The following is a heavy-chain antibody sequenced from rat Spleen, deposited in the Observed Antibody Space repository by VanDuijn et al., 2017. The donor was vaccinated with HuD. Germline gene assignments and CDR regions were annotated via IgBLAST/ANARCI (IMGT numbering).Heavy chain of an antibody. CDR3: VRQDTSGYSNWFTY. CDR2: INPSGVGT. Sequence: EVQLVESGGALVQPGRSLKLSCAASGFTFNSYDMAWVRQAPTKGLEWVASINPSGVGTYYRDSVKGRFTVSRDNAKSILYLQMDSLRSEDTATYYCVRQDTSGYSNWFTYWGQGALVTVSS. CDR1: GFTFNSYD. V-gene: IGHV5-25*01. D-gene: IGHD4-3*01. J-gene: IGHJ3*01.